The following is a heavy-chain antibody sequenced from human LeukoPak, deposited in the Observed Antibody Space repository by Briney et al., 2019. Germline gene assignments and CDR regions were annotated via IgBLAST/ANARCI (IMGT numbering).Heavy chain of an antibody. Sequence: ASVKVSCKASGYPFTSYGITWVRQAPGQGLEWMGLITADNGHSNYAQKLQGRVTMTTDTSTSTVYMELRSLRSDDAAVYYCARGYCSTVCYSLDYWGQGTLVTVSS. V-gene: IGHV1-18*01. J-gene: IGHJ4*02. D-gene: IGHD2-2*01. CDR2: ITADNGHS. CDR3: ARGYCSTVCYSLDY. CDR1: GYPFTSYG.